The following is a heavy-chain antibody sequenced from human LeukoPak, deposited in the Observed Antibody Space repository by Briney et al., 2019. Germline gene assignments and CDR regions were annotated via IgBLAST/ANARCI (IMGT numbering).Heavy chain of an antibody. V-gene: IGHV4-39*07. J-gene: IGHJ4*02. D-gene: IGHD1-26*01. Sequence: SETLSLTCTVSGGSISSSSYYWGWIRQPPGKGLEWIGSIYYSGSTYYNPSLKSRVTISVDTSKNQFSLKLSSVTAADTAVYYCARDPSIVGATAYFDYWGQGTLVTVSS. CDR2: IYYSGST. CDR3: ARDPSIVGATAYFDY. CDR1: GGSISSSSYY.